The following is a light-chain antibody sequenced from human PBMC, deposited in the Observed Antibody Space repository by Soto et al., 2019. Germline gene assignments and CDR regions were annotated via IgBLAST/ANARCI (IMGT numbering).Light chain of an antibody. V-gene: IGKV1-27*01. CDR3: QKYKSAPFT. CDR1: QGISNY. CDR2: AAS. J-gene: IGKJ3*01. Sequence: DIQMTQSPPPLSASVGDRVTITCRASQGISNYLAWYQQKPGKVPKLLIYAASTLQSGVPSRFSGSGSGTDFTLTITSLQPEDVATYYCQKYKSAPFTFGPGTKVDIK.